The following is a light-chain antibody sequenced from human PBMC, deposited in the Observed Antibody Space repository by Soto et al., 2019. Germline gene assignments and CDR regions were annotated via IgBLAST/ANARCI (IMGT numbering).Light chain of an antibody. CDR2: GAS. J-gene: IGKJ5*01. CDR3: QQYGSSIT. V-gene: IGKV3-20*01. Sequence: EIVMTQSPVTLSVSPGERATLSCRASQSVSSNLAWYQQKPGQAPSLLIYGASSRATGIPDRFSGSGSGTDFTLTISRLEPEDFALYYCQQYGSSITFGQGTRLEIK. CDR1: QSVSSN.